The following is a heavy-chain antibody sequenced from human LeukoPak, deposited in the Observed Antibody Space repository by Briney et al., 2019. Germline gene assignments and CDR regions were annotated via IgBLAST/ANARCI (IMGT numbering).Heavy chain of an antibody. D-gene: IGHD2-15*01. Sequence: SETLSLTCPVSGYSSSTGYYWGWIRQPPGKGLEWIGSIYHSGSTYYNPSLKSRVTISVDTSENQFSLNLTSVTAADTAVYYCARGPGYCSGGNCYSADPSFHYWGQGTLVTVSS. CDR1: GYSSSTGYY. CDR3: ARGPGYCSGGNCYSADPSFHY. J-gene: IGHJ4*02. V-gene: IGHV4-38-2*01. CDR2: IYHSGST.